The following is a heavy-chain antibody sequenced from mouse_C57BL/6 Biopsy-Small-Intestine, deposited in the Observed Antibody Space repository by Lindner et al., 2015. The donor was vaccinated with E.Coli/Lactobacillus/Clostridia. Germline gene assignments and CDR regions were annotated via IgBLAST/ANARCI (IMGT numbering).Heavy chain of an antibody. CDR3: AIGWVVPYFEY. J-gene: IGHJ4*01. V-gene: IGHV1-54*02. D-gene: IGHD1-1*02. Sequence: SVKVSCKTSGGTFSSNIITWVRLAPGQGLEWMGGIIPVFGTANYTPKFQGRVKIIADESTNTAYMELSSLRSDDTAVYYCAIGWVVPYFEYWGQGTLVTVSS. CDR1: GGTFSSNI. CDR2: IIPVFGTA.